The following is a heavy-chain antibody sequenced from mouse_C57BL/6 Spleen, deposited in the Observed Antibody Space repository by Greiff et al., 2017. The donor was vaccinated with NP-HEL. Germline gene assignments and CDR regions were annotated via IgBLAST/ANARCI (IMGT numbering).Heavy chain of an antibody. CDR3: KKGYYPAWFAY. J-gene: IGHJ3*01. D-gene: IGHD2-3*01. CDR1: GYTFTDYE. V-gene: IGHV1-15*01. Sequence: VQRVESGAELVRPGASVTLSCKASGYTFTDYEMHWVKQTPVHGLEWIGAIDPETGGTAYNQKFKGKAILTADKSSSTAYMELRSLTSEDSAVYYCKKGYYPAWFAYWGQGTLVTVSA. CDR2: IDPETGGT.